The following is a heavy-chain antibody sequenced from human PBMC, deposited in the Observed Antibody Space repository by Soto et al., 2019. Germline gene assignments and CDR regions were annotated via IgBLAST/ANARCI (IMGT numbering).Heavy chain of an antibody. J-gene: IGHJ5*02. Sequence: EVQLVESGGGLVQPGGSLRLSCAASGFPFSSYAMNWVRQTPDKGLEWLSYISDSGSTIHYADSVKGRFTISRDNAKNSLYLQMNSLSAVDTAVYYCTRDRSWGQGTLVTVSS. CDR1: GFPFSSYA. CDR3: TRDRS. CDR2: ISDSGSTI. V-gene: IGHV3-48*01.